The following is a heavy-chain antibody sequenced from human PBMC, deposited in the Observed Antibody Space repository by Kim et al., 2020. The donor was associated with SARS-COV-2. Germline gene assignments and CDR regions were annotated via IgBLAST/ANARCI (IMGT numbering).Heavy chain of an antibody. J-gene: IGHJ4*02. Sequence: GGANFAQKFQGRVTMTRDTSINTVYMELGSLTSDDTAVYFCARSDTSSGFWGQGTLVTVSS. V-gene: IGHV1-2*02. CDR2: GGA. D-gene: IGHD6-6*01. CDR3: ARSDTSSGF.